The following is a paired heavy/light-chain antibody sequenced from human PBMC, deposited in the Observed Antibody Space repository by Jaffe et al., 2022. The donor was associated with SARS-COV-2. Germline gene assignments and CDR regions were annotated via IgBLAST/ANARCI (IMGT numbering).Heavy chain of an antibody. CDR3: ANGGLEPYGEDYYYGMDV. Sequence: EVQLLESGGGLVQPGGSLRLSCAASGFTFSSYAMSWVRQAPGKGLEWVSAISGSGGSTYYADSVKGRFTISRDNSKNTLYLQMNSLRAEDTAVYYCANGGLEPYGEDYYYGMDVWGQGTTVTVSS. J-gene: IGHJ6*02. D-gene: IGHD1-1*01. CDR2: ISGSGGST. V-gene: IGHV3-23*01. CDR1: GFTFSSYA.
Light chain of an antibody. J-gene: IGKJ2*01. CDR2: KVS. Sequence: DVVMTQSPLSLPVTLGQPASISCRSSQSLVYSDGNTYLNWFQQRPGQSPRRLIYKVSNRDSGVPDRFSGSGSGTDFTLKISRVEAEDVGVYYCMQGTHWPPSYTFGQGTKLEIK. V-gene: IGKV2-30*01. CDR1: QSLVYSDGNTY. CDR3: MQGTHWPPSYT.